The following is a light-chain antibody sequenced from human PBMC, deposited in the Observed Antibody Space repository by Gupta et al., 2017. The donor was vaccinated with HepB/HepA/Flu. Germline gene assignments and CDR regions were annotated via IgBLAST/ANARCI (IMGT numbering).Light chain of an antibody. Sequence: QSALTQPASVSGSPGQSNTISCTGTSSDVGAYNYVSWYQQHPGNAPKLMIYDVSDRPSGVSNRFSGSKSGNTASLTISGLQAEDEADYYCSSKRGSTTLVFGGGTKLTVL. V-gene: IGLV2-14*03. CDR2: DVS. CDR1: SSDVGAYNY. CDR3: SSKRGSTTLV. J-gene: IGLJ2*01.